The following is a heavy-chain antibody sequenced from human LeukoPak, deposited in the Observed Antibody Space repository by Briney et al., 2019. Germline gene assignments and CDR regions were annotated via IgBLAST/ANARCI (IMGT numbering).Heavy chain of an antibody. J-gene: IGHJ4*02. V-gene: IGHV3-64*01. Sequence: GGSLRLSCAASGFTFSSYAMHWVRQAPGKGLEYVSAISSNGGSTYYANSVKGRFTISRDNSKNTLYLQMGSLRAEDMAVYYCARDLGVTLFGVVTKPFDYWGQGTLVTVSS. CDR3: ARDLGVTLFGVVTKPFDY. D-gene: IGHD3-3*01. CDR2: ISSNGGST. CDR1: GFTFSSYA.